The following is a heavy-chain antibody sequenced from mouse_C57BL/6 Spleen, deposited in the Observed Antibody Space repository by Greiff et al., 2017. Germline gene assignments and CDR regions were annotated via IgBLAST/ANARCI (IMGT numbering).Heavy chain of an antibody. CDR2: IYPGDGDT. J-gene: IGHJ2*01. D-gene: IGHD1-1*01. CDR3: ATTSVVGNYFDY. CDR1: GYAFSSYW. Sequence: QVQLQQSGAELVKPGASVKISCKASGYAFSSYWMNWVKQRPGKGLEWIGQIYPGDGDTNYNGKFKGKATLTADKSSSTAYMQLSSLTSEDSAVYFFATTSVVGNYFDYWGQGTTLTVSS. V-gene: IGHV1-80*01.